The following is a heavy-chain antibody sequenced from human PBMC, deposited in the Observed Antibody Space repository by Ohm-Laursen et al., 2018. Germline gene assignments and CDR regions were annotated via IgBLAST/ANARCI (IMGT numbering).Heavy chain of an antibody. CDR2: IKSNSGDT. D-gene: IGHD3-22*01. V-gene: IGHV1-2*02. CDR1: GYTFTGYY. Sequence: GASVKVSCKTSGYTFTGYYLHWVRQAPGQGLEWMGWIKSNSGDTKYAQKFEGRVTMTRDTSIGTAYMELTRLTSDDTAVYYCARGYLKEVIISNRYNWFDPRGQGTLVTVSS. CDR3: ARGYLKEVIISNRYNWFDP. J-gene: IGHJ5*02.